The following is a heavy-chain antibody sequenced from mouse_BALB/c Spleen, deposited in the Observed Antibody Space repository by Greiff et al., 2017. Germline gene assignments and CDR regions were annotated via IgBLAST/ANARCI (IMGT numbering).Heavy chain of an antibody. CDR1: GFNIKDTY. V-gene: IGHV14-3*02. J-gene: IGHJ3*01. CDR3: ARSGGLLD. CDR2: IDPANGNT. D-gene: IGHD2-3*01. Sequence: VHVKQSGAELVKPGASVKLSCTASGFNIKDTYMHWVKQRPEQGLEWIGRIDPANGNTKYDPKFQGKATITADTSSNTAYLQLSSLTSEDTAVYYCARSGGLLDWGQGTLVTVSA.